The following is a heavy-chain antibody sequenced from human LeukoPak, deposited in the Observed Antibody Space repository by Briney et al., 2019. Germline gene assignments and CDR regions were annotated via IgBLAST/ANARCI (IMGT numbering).Heavy chain of an antibody. J-gene: IGHJ4*02. V-gene: IGHV3-7*01. CDR1: GLTFSTYW. CDR2: INQNGREK. Sequence: GGYLRLSCEVSGLTFSTYWMTWVRQAPGKGLEWVASINQNGREKYYVDSVKGRFTISRDNAKDSLYLQMNSLRDEDTAVYYCARSLGDDWGQGTLVTISS. CDR3: ARSLGDD. D-gene: IGHD3-16*01.